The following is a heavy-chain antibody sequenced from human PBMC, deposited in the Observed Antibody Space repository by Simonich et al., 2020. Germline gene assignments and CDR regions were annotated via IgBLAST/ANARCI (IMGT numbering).Heavy chain of an antibody. CDR1: GFTFDDYA. J-gene: IGHJ6*02. V-gene: IGHV3-43D*04. CDR3: AKARVAARHYYYYVMDV. CDR2: FSWDGGST. D-gene: IGHD6-6*01. Sequence: EVQLVESGGVVVQPGGSLRLSCAASGFTFDDYAMHWVRQAPGKGLEWVSLFSWDGGSTYYADSVKGRFTISRDNSKNSLYLQMNSLRAEDTALYYCAKARVAARHYYYYVMDVWGQGTTVTVSS.